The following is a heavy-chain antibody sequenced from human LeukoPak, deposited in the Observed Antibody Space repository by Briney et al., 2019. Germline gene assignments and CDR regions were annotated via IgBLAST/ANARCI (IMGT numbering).Heavy chain of an antibody. V-gene: IGHV3-23*02. CDR3: AKGHFASSSFIDY. CDR2: ISGSGDST. J-gene: IGHJ4*02. D-gene: IGHD6-6*01. CDR1: GFTFSSYA. Sequence: GGSLRLSCAASGFTFSSYARSWGRQSAGKGLEWVSAISGSGDSTFYRDSVKGRFTISRDNSKNTLYLQMNSLRVEDTALYYCAKGHFASSSFIDYWGPGTLVTVSS.